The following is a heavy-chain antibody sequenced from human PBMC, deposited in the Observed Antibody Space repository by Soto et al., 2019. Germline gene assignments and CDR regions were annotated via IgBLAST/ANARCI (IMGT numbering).Heavy chain of an antibody. J-gene: IGHJ5*02. CDR1: GFSLSTSGVG. CDR2: IYWDDDK. CDR3: AHTSYEYSSSSSWFDP. D-gene: IGHD6-6*01. Sequence: SGPTLVKPTQTLTLTCTFSGFSLSTSGVGVGWIRQPPGKALEWLALIYWDDDKRYSPSLKGRLTITKDTSKNQVVLTMTNMDPVDTATYYCAHTSYEYSSSSSWFDPWGQGTLVTVSS. V-gene: IGHV2-5*02.